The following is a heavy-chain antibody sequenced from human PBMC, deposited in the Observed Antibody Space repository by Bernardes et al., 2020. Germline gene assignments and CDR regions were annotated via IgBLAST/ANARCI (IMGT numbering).Heavy chain of an antibody. Sequence: ASMKVSCKASGYTFSSYGISWVRQAPGQGLEWMGWISAYNGNTNYAQKLQGRVTMTTDTSTSTVYMEVRSLRSDDTAVYYCARDRLGCSRTSCYYGWFDPWGQGTLVTVSS. V-gene: IGHV1-18*01. CDR2: ISAYNGNT. CDR1: GYTFSSYG. D-gene: IGHD2-2*01. CDR3: ARDRLGCSRTSCYYGWFDP. J-gene: IGHJ5*02.